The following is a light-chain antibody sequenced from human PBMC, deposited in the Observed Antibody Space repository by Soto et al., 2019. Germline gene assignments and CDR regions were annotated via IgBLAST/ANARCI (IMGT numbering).Light chain of an antibody. CDR2: EVT. V-gene: IGLV2-14*01. CDR1: SGDIGSYNR. J-gene: IGLJ1*01. Sequence: QSALTQPASVSGSPGQSITISCTGTSGDIGSYNRVSWYQQHPGKAPKLIIYEVTDRPSGVSNRFSGSKSGNTASLTISGLQAEYEAEYYGSSYTNINTRACVFGTGTKLTVL. CDR3: SSYTNINTRACV.